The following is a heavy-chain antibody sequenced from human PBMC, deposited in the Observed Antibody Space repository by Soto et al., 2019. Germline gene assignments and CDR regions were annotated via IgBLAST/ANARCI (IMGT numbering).Heavy chain of an antibody. CDR1: GGSISSGGYY. Sequence: SETLSLTCTVSGGSISSGGYYWSWIRQHPGKGLEWIGYIYYSGSTYYNPSLKSRVTISVDTSKNQFSLKLSSVTAADTAVYYCATTRYGTIYYGMDVWGQGTTVTVSS. CDR3: ATTRYGTIYYGMDV. J-gene: IGHJ6*02. CDR2: IYYSGST. V-gene: IGHV4-31*03. D-gene: IGHD1-1*01.